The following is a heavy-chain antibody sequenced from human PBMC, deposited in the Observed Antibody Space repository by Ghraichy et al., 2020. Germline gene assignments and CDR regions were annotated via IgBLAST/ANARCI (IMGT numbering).Heavy chain of an antibody. D-gene: IGHD6-19*01. V-gene: IGHV4-59*01. Sequence: SETLSLTCTVSGGSISSYYWSWIRQPPGKGLEWIGYIYYSGSTNYNPSLKSRVTISVDTSKNQFSLKLSSVTAADTAVYYCARALPSDSSGWSYDVYFDYWGQGTLVTVSS. J-gene: IGHJ4*02. CDR2: IYYSGST. CDR1: GGSISSYY. CDR3: ARALPSDSSGWSYDVYFDY.